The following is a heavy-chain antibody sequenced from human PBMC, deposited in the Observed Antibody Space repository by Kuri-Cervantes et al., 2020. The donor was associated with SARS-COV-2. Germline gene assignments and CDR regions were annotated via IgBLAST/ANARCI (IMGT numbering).Heavy chain of an antibody. Sequence: GGSLRLSCAASGFTFDDYAMHWVRQAPGKGLEWVSGISWNSGSIGYADSVKGRFTISRDNAKNSLYLQMNSLRAEDTAVYYCARDRYGDYEFFDYWGQGTLVTVSS. CDR3: ARDRYGDYEFFDY. CDR2: ISWNSGSI. D-gene: IGHD4-17*01. V-gene: IGHV3-9*01. J-gene: IGHJ4*02. CDR1: GFTFDDYA.